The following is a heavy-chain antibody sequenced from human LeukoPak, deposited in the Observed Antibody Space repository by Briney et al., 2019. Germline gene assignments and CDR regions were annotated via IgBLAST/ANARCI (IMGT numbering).Heavy chain of an antibody. J-gene: IGHJ3*02. D-gene: IGHD1-1*01. CDR3: ARLEKGDDAFDI. CDR1: GGSISSYY. Sequence: KPSETLSLTCTVSGGSISSYYWSWIRQPPGKGLEWIGYIYYSGSTNYNPSLKSRVTISVDTSKNQFSLKLSSVTAADTAVYYCARLEKGDDAFDIWGQGTMVTVSS. CDR2: IYYSGST. V-gene: IGHV4-59*08.